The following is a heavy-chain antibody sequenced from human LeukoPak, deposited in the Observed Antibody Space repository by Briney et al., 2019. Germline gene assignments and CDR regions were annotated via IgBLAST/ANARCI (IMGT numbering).Heavy chain of an antibody. CDR3: AKRGIAPY. CDR1: GFTFSSYW. Sequence: PGGSLRLSCAGSGFTFSSYWMSWVRQAPGKGLEWVANIKQDGSEKHYVDSVKGRFTISRDNAKNSLFLQMNSLRAEDTAVYYCAKRGIAPYWGQGTLVTVSS. V-gene: IGHV3-7*01. D-gene: IGHD6-13*01. CDR2: IKQDGSEK. J-gene: IGHJ4*02.